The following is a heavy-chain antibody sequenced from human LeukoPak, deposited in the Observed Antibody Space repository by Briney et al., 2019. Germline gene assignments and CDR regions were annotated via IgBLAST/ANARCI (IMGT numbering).Heavy chain of an antibody. D-gene: IGHD6-13*01. CDR1: GGSISSYY. CDR3: ARDRGNYFDY. V-gene: IGHV4-59*01. J-gene: IGHJ4*02. Sequence: SETLSLTCTVSGGSISSYYWSWIRQPPGKGPEWIGYISYSGTTNYNPSLKSRVTISVAPSKNQFSLKLRSVTAPDTAVYYCARDRGNYFDYWGQGTLVTVSS. CDR2: ISYSGTT.